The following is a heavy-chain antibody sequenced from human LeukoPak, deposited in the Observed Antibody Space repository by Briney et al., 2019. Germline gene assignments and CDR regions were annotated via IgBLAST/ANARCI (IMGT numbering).Heavy chain of an antibody. CDR2: IIPIFGTA. D-gene: IGHD3-3*01. J-gene: IGHJ5*02. V-gene: IGHV1-69*13. CDR1: GGTFSSYA. Sequence: ASVKVSCKASGGTFSSYAISRVRQAPGQGLEWMGGIIPIFGTANYAQKFQGRVTITADESASTAYMELSSLRSEDTAVYYCARVQDYDXWSGXXNWXDPWGQ. CDR3: ARVQDYDXWSGXXNWXDP.